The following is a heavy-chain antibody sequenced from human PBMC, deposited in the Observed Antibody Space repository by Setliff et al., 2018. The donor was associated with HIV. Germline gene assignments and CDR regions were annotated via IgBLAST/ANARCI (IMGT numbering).Heavy chain of an antibody. D-gene: IGHD3-3*01. J-gene: IGHJ6*03. V-gene: IGHV4-61*01. CDR1: GYFISSGYY. Sequence: SETLSLTCAVSGYFISSGYYWSWIRQPPGKGLEWIGYIYYSGSTNRNPSLKSRVTISVDTSKNQFSLRLSSVTAADTAVYYCARGYYDFWSGPFKYYYYYMDVWGKGTTVTVSS. CDR2: IYYSGST. CDR3: ARGYYDFWSGPFKYYYYYMDV.